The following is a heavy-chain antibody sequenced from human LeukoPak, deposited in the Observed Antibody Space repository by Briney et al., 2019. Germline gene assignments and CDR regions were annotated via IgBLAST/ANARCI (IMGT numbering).Heavy chain of an antibody. V-gene: IGHV4-34*01. CDR1: GGSFSGYY. CDR3: ARGQTIVGATGDF. J-gene: IGHJ4*02. Sequence: SETLSLTCAVYGGSFSGYYWSWIRQPPGKGLEWIGEINHSGSTNYNPSLKSRVTISVDTSKNQFSLKLSSVTAEDTAVYYCARGQTIVGATGDFWGQGTLVTVSS. D-gene: IGHD1-26*01. CDR2: INHSGST.